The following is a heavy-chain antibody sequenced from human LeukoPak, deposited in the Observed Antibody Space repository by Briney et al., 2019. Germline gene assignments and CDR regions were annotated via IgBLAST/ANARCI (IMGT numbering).Heavy chain of an antibody. CDR3: ARFLSIAARVPDGY. D-gene: IGHD6-6*01. CDR1: GGSFRSSSYY. CDR2: IYYSGST. V-gene: IGHV4-39*07. Sequence: PSETLSLTCTVSGGSFRSSSYYWGWIRQTPGKGLEWIGCIYYSGSTYYNPSLKSRVTISVDTSKNQFSLKLSSVTAADTAVYYCARFLSIAARVPDGYWGQGTLVTVSS. J-gene: IGHJ4*02.